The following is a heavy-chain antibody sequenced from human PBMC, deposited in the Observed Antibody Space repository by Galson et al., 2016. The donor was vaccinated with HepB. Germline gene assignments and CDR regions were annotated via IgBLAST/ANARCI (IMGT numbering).Heavy chain of an antibody. V-gene: IGHV3-66*02. Sequence: SLRLSCAASGFIVSSTYMSWVRQAPGKGLESVSVIFSGGTTFYADSVMGRLTISRDNSRNTLFLQMSSLRVEDTAVYYCARDSGYNEHGGFDNWGQGTLVTVSS. J-gene: IGHJ4*02. CDR2: IFSGGTT. D-gene: IGHD6-25*01. CDR3: ARDSGYNEHGGFDN. CDR1: GFIVSSTY.